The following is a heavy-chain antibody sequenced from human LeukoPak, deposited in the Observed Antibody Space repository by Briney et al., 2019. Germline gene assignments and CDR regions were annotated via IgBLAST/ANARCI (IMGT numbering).Heavy chain of an antibody. V-gene: IGHV3-7*01. D-gene: IGHD6-19*01. Sequence: GGSLRLSCAASGFTFSSYWLSWVRQAPGKGLEWVANIKQDGSEKYYVDSVKGRFTISRDNAKNSLFLQMSSLRAEDTAVYFCARGVPSGVDYFDYWGQGTLVTVSS. CDR3: ARGVPSGVDYFDY. CDR2: IKQDGSEK. J-gene: IGHJ4*02. CDR1: GFTFSSYW.